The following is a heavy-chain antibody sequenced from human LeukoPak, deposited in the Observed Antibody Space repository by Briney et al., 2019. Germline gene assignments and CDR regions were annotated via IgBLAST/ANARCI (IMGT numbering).Heavy chain of an antibody. V-gene: IGHV3-23*01. CDR2: ISGSGGST. CDR1: GFTSSSYA. J-gene: IGHJ3*02. CDR3: AKAFTMIVVVIPDAFDI. D-gene: IGHD3-22*01. Sequence: GGSLRLSCAASGFTSSSYAMSWVRQAPGKGLEWVSAISGSGGSTYYADSVKGRFTISRDNSKNTLYLQMNSLRAEDTAVYYCAKAFTMIVVVIPDAFDIWGQGTMVTVSS.